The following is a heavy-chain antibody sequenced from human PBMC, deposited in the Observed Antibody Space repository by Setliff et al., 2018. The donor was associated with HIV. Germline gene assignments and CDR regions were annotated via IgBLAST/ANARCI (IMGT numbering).Heavy chain of an antibody. CDR2: IYYSGST. CDR3: ARAGSMVRGVIISAIDI. CDR1: GGSISSYY. J-gene: IGHJ3*02. Sequence: PSETLSLTCTVSGGSISSYYWSWIRQPPGKGLEWIGYIYYSGSTNYNPSLKSRVTISVDTSKNQFSLKLSSVTAADTAVYYCARAGSMVRGVIISAIDIWGQGTMVTVSS. D-gene: IGHD3-10*01. V-gene: IGHV4-59*12.